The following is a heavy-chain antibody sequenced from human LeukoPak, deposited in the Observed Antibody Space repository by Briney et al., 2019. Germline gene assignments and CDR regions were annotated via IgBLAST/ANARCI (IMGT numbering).Heavy chain of an antibody. J-gene: IGHJ6*02. CDR3: AKGGGSSWPLTSYGMAV. CDR2: ISGSGGST. CDR1: GFTFSRYA. Sequence: GGSLRLSCAASGFTFSRYAMSWVRQAPGKGLEWVSDISGSGGSTYYADSVKGRFTTSRDNSKNTMYLQMNSLRAEDTAVYYCAKGGGSSWPLTSYGMAVWGQGTTVTVSS. V-gene: IGHV3-23*01. D-gene: IGHD6-13*01.